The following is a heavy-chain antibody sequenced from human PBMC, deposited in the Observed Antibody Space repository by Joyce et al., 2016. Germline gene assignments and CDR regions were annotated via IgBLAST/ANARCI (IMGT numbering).Heavy chain of an antibody. Sequence: QVQLVESGGAVVQPGRSLRLSCAASGFTFSNHGMHWVRQAPGKGLEGGAVISHDENIKYYADSVKGRFTVSRDNSKNTLYLEMNSLRPEDTALYYCAKEFGGSGTYYMSYSDYWGQGTLVTVSS. CDR1: GFTFSNHG. D-gene: IGHD3-10*01. CDR3: AKEFGGSGTYYMSYSDY. J-gene: IGHJ4*02. CDR2: ISHDENIK. V-gene: IGHV3-30*18.